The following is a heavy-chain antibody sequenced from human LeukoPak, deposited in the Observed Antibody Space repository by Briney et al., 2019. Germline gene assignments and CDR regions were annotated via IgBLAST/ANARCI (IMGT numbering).Heavy chain of an antibody. D-gene: IGHD3-22*01. CDR3: ARGGDYYDSSGYADWYFDL. Sequence: ASVKVSCKASGYTFTGYYMHWVRQAPGQGLEWMGRINPNSGGTNYAQKFQGRVTMTRDTSISTAYMELSRLRSDDTAVYYCARGGDYYDSSGYADWYFDLWGRGTLVTVYS. J-gene: IGHJ2*01. CDR2: INPNSGGT. CDR1: GYTFTGYY. V-gene: IGHV1-2*06.